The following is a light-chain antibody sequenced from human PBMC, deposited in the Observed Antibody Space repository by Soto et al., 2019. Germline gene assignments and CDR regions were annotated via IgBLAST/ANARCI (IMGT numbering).Light chain of an antibody. J-gene: IGKJ1*01. CDR1: QSIRNW. V-gene: IGKV1-5*01. CDR2: EAS. Sequence: DIQMTQSPSTLSASVGDRVTITCRASQSIRNWLAWYQQRPGKAPKVLVCEASSLESGVPSRFSGSGSGTEFTLTISSLQPDDFATYYCQQYNIYSWTFGQGTKVDI. CDR3: QQYNIYSWT.